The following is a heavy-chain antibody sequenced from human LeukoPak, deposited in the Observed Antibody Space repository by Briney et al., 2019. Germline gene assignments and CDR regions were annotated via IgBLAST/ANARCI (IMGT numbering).Heavy chain of an antibody. D-gene: IGHD3-9*01. CDR2: ISYDGSNK. J-gene: IGHJ4*02. Sequence: GGSLRLSCEASGFTFSSYGMHWVRQAPGKGLEWVAVISYDGSNKYYADSVKGRFTISRDNSKNTLYLQMNSLRAEDTAVYYCAKLGNYYDILTGFDYWGQGTLVTVSS. CDR1: GFTFSSYG. V-gene: IGHV3-30*18. CDR3: AKLGNYYDILTGFDY.